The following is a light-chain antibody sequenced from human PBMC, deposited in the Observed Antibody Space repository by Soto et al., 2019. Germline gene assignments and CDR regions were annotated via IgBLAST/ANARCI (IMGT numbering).Light chain of an antibody. V-gene: IGLV7-43*01. CDR2: SAT. CDR3: LLYFSGGHGD. Sequence: QAVVTQEPSLAVSPGGTVTLTCASSAGAVTSSSYQGWFQQKPGQAPRPLIHSATDTHSWTPARFSGSLLGGKAALTLSGVQPEDEAEYYCLLYFSGGHGDFGGGTKLAVL. J-gene: IGLJ2*01. CDR1: AGAVTSSSY.